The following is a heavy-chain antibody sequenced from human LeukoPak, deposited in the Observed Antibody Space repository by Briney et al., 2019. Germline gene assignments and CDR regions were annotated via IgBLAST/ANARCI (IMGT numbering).Heavy chain of an antibody. CDR2: IIPILGIA. V-gene: IGHV1-69*04. Sequence: SVKGSCKAFGGTFSSYAISWGRQTPGQGLEWMGRIIPILGIANYAQKFQGRVTITADKSPSTAYMELSSLRSEDTAVYYCATTPSTDCSSTSCYGFDYWGQGTLVTVSS. CDR1: GGTFSSYA. D-gene: IGHD2-2*01. J-gene: IGHJ4*02. CDR3: ATTPSTDCSSTSCYGFDY.